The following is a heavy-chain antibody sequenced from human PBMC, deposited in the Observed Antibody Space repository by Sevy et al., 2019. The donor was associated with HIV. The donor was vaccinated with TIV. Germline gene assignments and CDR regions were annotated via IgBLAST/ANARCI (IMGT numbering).Heavy chain of an antibody. CDR3: ARDGVSSGWYRGYYFDY. D-gene: IGHD6-19*01. V-gene: IGHV3-30*04. J-gene: IGHJ4*02. Sequence: GGSLRLSCAASRFTFNTYAMHWVRQAPGKGPDWVAFISYDGTNEYYADSVKGRFTISRDNSKNTLYLQMNSLRAEDMAVYYCARDGVSSGWYRGYYFDYWGQGTLVTVSS. CDR1: RFTFNTYA. CDR2: ISYDGTNE.